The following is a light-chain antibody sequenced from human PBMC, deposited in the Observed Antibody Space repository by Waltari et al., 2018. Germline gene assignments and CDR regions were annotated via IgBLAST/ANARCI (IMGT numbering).Light chain of an antibody. J-gene: IGKJ3*01. V-gene: IGKV1-33*01. CDR3: QHYNDPLVI. CDR2: DAS. CDR1: QDISGY. Sequence: DMKMTQSPSSLSASIGDRVTITCQASQDISGYLNWYQQKPRKAPKVLIYDASNLQTEVPSRFSGSGSGTHVSFTINRLQPEDLATYYCQHYNDPLVIFGPGTKVDIK.